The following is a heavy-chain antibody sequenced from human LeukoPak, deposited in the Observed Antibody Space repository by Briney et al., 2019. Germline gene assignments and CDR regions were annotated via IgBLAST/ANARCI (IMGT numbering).Heavy chain of an antibody. D-gene: IGHD4-17*01. CDR1: GFTFSTYA. Sequence: GGSLRLSCAASGFTFSTYAMSWVRQAPGKGLEWVSTISNTGATTYDADSVKGRFTISRDNAKNTLYLQMNSLRAEDTAVYYCARVGWTVTTFKGDDYWGQGTLVTVSS. V-gene: IGHV3-23*01. CDR3: ARVGWTVTTFKGDDY. J-gene: IGHJ4*02. CDR2: ISNTGATT.